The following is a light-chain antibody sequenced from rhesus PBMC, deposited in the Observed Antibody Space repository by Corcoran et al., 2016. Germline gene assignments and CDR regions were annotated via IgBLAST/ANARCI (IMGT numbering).Light chain of an antibody. Sequence: DIQMSQSPSSLSASVGDRVTITCRASQGISSYLNWYQQKPGKAPKLLMYYAKRLASGVPSRVSGSGSGTEFTLTISSLQPEDFATYYCQQGNSNPYSFGQGTKVEIK. CDR1: QGISSY. CDR3: QQGNSNPYS. V-gene: IGKV1-32*02. J-gene: IGKJ2*01. CDR2: YAK.